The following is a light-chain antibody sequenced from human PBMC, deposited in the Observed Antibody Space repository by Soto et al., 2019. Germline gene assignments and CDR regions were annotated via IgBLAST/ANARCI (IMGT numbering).Light chain of an antibody. CDR3: KQYGNFRT. J-gene: IGKJ1*01. CDR2: DAS. CDR1: QSISTW. V-gene: IGKV1-5*01. Sequence: DIQMTQSPSTLSASVGDRVTITCRASQSISTWLAWYQQRPGSAPRLLIYDASRLESGVPSRFSGSGSGTEFTLTISSLQPEDSASYYCKQYGNFRTFGQGTRWISN.